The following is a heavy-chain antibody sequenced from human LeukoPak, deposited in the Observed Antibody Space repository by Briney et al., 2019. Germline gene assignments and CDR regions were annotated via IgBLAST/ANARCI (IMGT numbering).Heavy chain of an antibody. D-gene: IGHD3-10*01. CDR3: ARRAGSGSTKVFDI. Sequence: PSETLSLTCTVSGGSISSYYWGWIRQPPGRGREWIASIHYSGSTYYNPSLKSRVTISVDTPKNQFSLKLSSVTAADTAVYYCARRAGSGSTKVFDIWGQGTMVTVSS. V-gene: IGHV4-39*01. CDR2: IHYSGST. CDR1: GGSISSYY. J-gene: IGHJ3*02.